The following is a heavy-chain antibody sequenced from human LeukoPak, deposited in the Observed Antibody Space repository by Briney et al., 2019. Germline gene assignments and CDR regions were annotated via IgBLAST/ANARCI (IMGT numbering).Heavy chain of an antibody. CDR3: AKDRGSSWTFDY. V-gene: IGHV3-30*02. J-gene: IGHJ4*02. D-gene: IGHD6-13*01. CDR1: GFTFGSYG. Sequence: GGSLRLSCVASGFTFGSYGMHWVRQAPGKGLEWVAFVRYDGSNKYYADSVKGRFTISRDNSKNTMYLQMNSLRVEDTAVYYCAKDRGSSWTFDYWGQGTLVTVSS. CDR2: VRYDGSNK.